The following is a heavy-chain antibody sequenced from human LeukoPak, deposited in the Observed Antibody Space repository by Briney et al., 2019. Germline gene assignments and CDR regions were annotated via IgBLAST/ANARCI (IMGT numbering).Heavy chain of an antibody. CDR3: ARGPRIAAHYYGMDV. CDR2: INHSGST. J-gene: IGHJ6*02. CDR1: GGSFSGYY. Sequence: SETLSLTCAVYGGSFSGYYWSWIRQPPGKGLEWKGEINHSGSTNYNPSLKSRVTISVDTSKNQFSLKLSSVTAADTAVYYCARGPRIAAHYYGMDVWGQGTTVTVSS. D-gene: IGHD6-13*01. V-gene: IGHV4-34*01.